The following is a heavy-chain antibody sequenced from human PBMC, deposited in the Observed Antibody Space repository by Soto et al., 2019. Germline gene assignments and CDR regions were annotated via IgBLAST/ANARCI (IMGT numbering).Heavy chain of an antibody. D-gene: IGHD6-19*01. CDR1: GFSLSTSGMC. V-gene: IGHV2-70*01. J-gene: IGHJ4*02. CDR3: ARKQTGSGWYYFDY. CDR2: IDWDDDK. Sequence: SGPTLVNPTETLTLTCTFSGFSLSTSGMCVSWIRQPPGKALEWLALIDWDDDKYYSTSLKTRLTISKDTSKNQVVLTMTNMDPVDTATYYCARKQTGSGWYYFDYWGQGTLVTVSS.